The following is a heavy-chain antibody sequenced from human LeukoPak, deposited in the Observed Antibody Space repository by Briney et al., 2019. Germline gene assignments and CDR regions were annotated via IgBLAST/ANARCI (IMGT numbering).Heavy chain of an antibody. CDR2: FDPEDGET. D-gene: IGHD6-13*01. CDR3: ATENIAAAGTYYYYYMDV. Sequence: ASVKVSCKVSGYTLTELSMHWVRQAPGKGLEWMGGFDPEDGETIYAQKFQGRVTMTEDTSTDTAYMELSSLRSEDTAVYYCATENIAAAGTYYYYYMDVWGKGTTVTVSS. CDR1: GYTLTELS. V-gene: IGHV1-24*01. J-gene: IGHJ6*03.